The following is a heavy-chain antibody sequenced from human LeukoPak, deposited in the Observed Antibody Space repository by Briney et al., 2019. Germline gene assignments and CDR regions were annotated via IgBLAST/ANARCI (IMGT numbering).Heavy chain of an antibody. CDR1: GFTFSSYA. V-gene: IGHV3-23*01. CDR3: AKDQDDEGVFDY. CDR2: ISGGGGST. Sequence: PGGSLRLSCAASGFTFSSYAMSWVRQAPGKGLEWVSAISGGGGSTYYADSVKGRFTISRDNSKNTLYLQMNSLRAEDTAVYYCAKDQDDEGVFDYWGQGTLVTVSS. J-gene: IGHJ4*02. D-gene: IGHD3-3*01.